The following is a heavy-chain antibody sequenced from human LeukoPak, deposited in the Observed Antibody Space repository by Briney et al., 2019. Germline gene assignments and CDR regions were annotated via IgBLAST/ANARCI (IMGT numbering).Heavy chain of an antibody. V-gene: IGHV1-18*04. D-gene: IGHD6-13*01. CDR1: GYTFTGYY. Sequence: ASVRVSCKASGYTFTGYYMHWVRPAPGQGLEWMGWISGYNGRTKYAQQMQGRVTMTTDTSTSTAYMELTSLRSDDTAVYYCTRNRLDASWYSPWGQGTLATVSS. CDR2: ISGYNGRT. CDR3: TRNRLDASWYSP. J-gene: IGHJ5*02.